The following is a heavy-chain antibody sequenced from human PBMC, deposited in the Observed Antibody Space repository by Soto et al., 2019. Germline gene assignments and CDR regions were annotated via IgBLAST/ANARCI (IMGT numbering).Heavy chain of an antibody. Sequence: ASVKVSCKASGYTFSAYYMHWVRQAPGQGLEWMGWINPNSGDTNYAQKFQGRVTMTRDTSISTVHMELNSLTSDDTAVYYCARDGQYGDYGNYFDYWGHGSLVTVSS. CDR2: INPNSGDT. CDR3: ARDGQYGDYGNYFDY. CDR1: GYTFSAYY. J-gene: IGHJ4*01. V-gene: IGHV1-2*02. D-gene: IGHD4-17*01.